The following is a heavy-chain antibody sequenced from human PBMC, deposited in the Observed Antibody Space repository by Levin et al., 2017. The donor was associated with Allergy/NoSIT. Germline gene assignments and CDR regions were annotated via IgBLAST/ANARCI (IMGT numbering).Heavy chain of an antibody. V-gene: IGHV1-18*01. CDR2: ISAYNGNT. D-gene: IGHD2-2*02. Sequence: GESLKISCKASGYTFTSYGISWVRQAPGQGLEWMGWISAYNGNTNYAQKLQGRVTMTTDTSTSTAYMELRSLRSDDTAVYYCAGDAAYCSSTSCYNLYYYGMDVWGQGTTVTVSS. J-gene: IGHJ6*02. CDR3: AGDAAYCSSTSCYNLYYYGMDV. CDR1: GYTFTSYG.